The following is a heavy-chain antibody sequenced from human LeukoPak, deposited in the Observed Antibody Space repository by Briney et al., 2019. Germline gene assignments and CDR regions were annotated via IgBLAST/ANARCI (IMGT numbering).Heavy chain of an antibody. CDR2: IYYSGST. D-gene: IGHD5/OR15-5a*01. CDR1: GGSISSYY. CDR3: ARRIVSDYWFDP. J-gene: IGHJ5*02. Sequence: PSETLSLTCTVSGGSISSYYWSWIRQPPGKGLEWFGYIYYSGSTNYNPSLKSRVTISVDTSKNQFSLKLSSVTAADTAVYYCARRIVSDYWFDPWGQGTLVTVSS. V-gene: IGHV4-59*08.